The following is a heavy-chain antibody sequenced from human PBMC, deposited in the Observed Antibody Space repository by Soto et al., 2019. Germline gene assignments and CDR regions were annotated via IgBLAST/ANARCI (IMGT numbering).Heavy chain of an antibody. D-gene: IGHD3-3*01. CDR3: ARALYYDFWSGYYIGSWFDP. J-gene: IGHJ5*02. CDR2: IYYSGST. V-gene: IGHV4-59*01. CDR1: GGSISSYY. Sequence: PSETLSLTCTVSGGSISSYYWSWIRQPPGKGLEWIGYIYYSGSTTYNPSLKSRVTISVDTSKNQFSRKLSSVTAADTAVYYCARALYYDFWSGYYIGSWFDPWGQGTLVTVSS.